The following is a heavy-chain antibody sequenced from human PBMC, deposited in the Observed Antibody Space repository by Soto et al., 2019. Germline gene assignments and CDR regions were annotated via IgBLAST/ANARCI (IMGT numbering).Heavy chain of an antibody. CDR3: ARGEYSGYAPFDY. V-gene: IGHV3-33*01. CDR2: IWYDGSNK. D-gene: IGHD5-12*01. J-gene: IGHJ4*02. CDR1: GFTFSSYG. Sequence: QVQLVESGGGVVQPGRSLRLSCAASGFTFSSYGMHWVRQAPGKGLEWVAVIWYDGSNKYYADSVKGRFTISRDNSKNTLYLQMNSLRAEGTAVYYCARGEYSGYAPFDYWGQGTLVTVSS.